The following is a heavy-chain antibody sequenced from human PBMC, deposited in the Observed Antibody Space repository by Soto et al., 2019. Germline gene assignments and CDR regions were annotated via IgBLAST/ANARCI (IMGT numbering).Heavy chain of an antibody. CDR2: INHSGST. D-gene: IGHD6-13*01. CDR3: ARVKASAAGVLGYYYYGMDV. CDR1: GGSFSGYY. J-gene: IGHJ6*02. V-gene: IGHV4-34*01. Sequence: PSQTRCLTCGGYGGSFSGYYWSWIRQPPGKGLEWIGEINHSGSTNYNPSLKSRVTISVDTSKNQFSLKLSSVTAADTAVYYCARVKASAAGVLGYYYYGMDVWGQGTTVT.